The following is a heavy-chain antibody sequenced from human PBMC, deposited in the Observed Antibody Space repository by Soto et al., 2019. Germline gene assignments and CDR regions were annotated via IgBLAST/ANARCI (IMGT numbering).Heavy chain of an antibody. V-gene: IGHV4-31*03. J-gene: IGHJ4*02. Sequence: QVQLQESGPGLVKPSQTLSLTCTVSGGSISSGGYYWSWIRQHPGKGLEWIGYIYYSGNTSYNPSLKSRVTISEGTSKNQFSLKLSSVTAADTAVYYCARATYYYDSSGYSDRVLDYWGQGTLVTVSS. CDR3: ARATYYYDSSGYSDRVLDY. CDR2: IYYSGNT. D-gene: IGHD3-22*01. CDR1: GGSISSGGYY.